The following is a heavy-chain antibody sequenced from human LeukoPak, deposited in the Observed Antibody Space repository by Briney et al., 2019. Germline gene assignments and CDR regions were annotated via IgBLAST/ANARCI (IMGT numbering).Heavy chain of an antibody. Sequence: GGSLRLSCAASGFTFSSYAMSWVRQAPGKGLEWVSAISGSGGSTYYADSVKGRFTISRDNSKNTLYLQMNSLRAEDTAVYYCAKSGRRGYCSGGSRCSGNYFDYWGQATLVTVSS. CDR2: ISGSGGST. J-gene: IGHJ4*02. D-gene: IGHD2-15*01. V-gene: IGHV3-23*01. CDR3: AKSGRRGYCSGGSRCSGNYFDY. CDR1: GFTFSSYA.